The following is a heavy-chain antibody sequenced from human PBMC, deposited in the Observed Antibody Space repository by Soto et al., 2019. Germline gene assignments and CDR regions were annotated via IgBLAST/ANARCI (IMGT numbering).Heavy chain of an antibody. V-gene: IGHV5-51*01. D-gene: IGHD5-12*01. CDR1: GYSFTSYW. J-gene: IGHJ5*02. CDR2: IYPGDSDT. CDR3: ARQRVGYGYNHNWFDP. Sequence: PGESLKISCKGSGYSFTSYWIGWVRQMPGKGLEWMGIIYPGDSDTRYSPSFQGQVTISADKSISTAYLQWSSLKASDTAMYYCARQRVGYGYNHNWFDPWGQGTLVTVSS.